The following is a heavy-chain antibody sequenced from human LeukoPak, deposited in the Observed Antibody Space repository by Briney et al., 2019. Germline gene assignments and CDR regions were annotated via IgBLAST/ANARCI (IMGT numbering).Heavy chain of an antibody. Sequence: GRSLRLSCAASGFTFSSYGMHWVRQAPGKGLEWVAVIWYDGSNKYYADSVKGRFTISRDNSKNTLYLQMNSLRAEDTAVYYCARVGYYYDSSGYYYDYYYYGMDVWGQGTTVTVSS. V-gene: IGHV3-33*01. J-gene: IGHJ6*02. CDR3: ARVGYYYDSSGYYYDYYYYGMDV. D-gene: IGHD3-22*01. CDR1: GFTFSSYG. CDR2: IWYDGSNK.